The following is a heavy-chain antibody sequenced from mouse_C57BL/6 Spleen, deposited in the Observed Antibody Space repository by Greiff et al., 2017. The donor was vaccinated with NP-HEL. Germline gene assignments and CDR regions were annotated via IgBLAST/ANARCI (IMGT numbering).Heavy chain of an antibody. V-gene: IGHV1-26*01. CDR1: GYTFTDYY. CDR3: ARRAYYSSFAY. Sequence: EVQLQQSGPELVKPGASVKISCKASGYTFTDYYMNWVKQSHGKSLEWIGDINPNNGGTSYNQKFKGKATLTVDKSSSTAYMELRSLTSEDSAVYYCARRAYYSSFAYWGQGTLVTVSA. J-gene: IGHJ3*01. CDR2: INPNNGGT. D-gene: IGHD2-12*01.